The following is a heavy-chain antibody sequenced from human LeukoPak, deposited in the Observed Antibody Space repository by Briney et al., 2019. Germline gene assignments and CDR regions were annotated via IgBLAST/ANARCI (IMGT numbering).Heavy chain of an antibody. CDR1: AFTCSRYW. J-gene: IGHJ4*02. Sequence: QTGGSLRLSCGASAFTCSRYWMHWVRQAPGKGLVWVSRINGDGSTTTYADSVKGRFTISGDNAKNTLYLQMNSLRAENTAVYYCVRDRAVTGTEDFYFDYWGQGTLVTVSS. V-gene: IGHV3-74*01. CDR2: INGDGSTT. D-gene: IGHD1-1*01. CDR3: VRDRAVTGTEDFYFDY.